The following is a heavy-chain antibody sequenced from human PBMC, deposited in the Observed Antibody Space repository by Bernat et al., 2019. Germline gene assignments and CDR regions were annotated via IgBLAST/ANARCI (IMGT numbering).Heavy chain of an antibody. Sequence: EVQLVESGGGLVKPGRSLRLSCTASGFTFGDYAMSWFRQAPGKGLEWVGCIRSKANGGTTEYAASVKGRFTISRDDSKSIAYLQMNSLKTEDTAVYYCTRYPRYYYDSSGYSPPFDYWGQGTLVTVSS. CDR3: TRYPRYYYDSSGYSPPFDY. CDR1: GFTFGDYA. D-gene: IGHD3-22*01. J-gene: IGHJ4*02. CDR2: IRSKANGGTT. V-gene: IGHV3-49*05.